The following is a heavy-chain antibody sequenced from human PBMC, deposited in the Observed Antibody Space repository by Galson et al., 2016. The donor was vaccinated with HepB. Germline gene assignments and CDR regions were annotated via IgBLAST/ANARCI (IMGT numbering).Heavy chain of an antibody. CDR2: INSNNGGT. Sequence: SVKVSCKASGYTFTGYYLHWVRQAPGQGLEWMGWINSNNGGTKYAPKFQGRVTMTRDTSITTVYMELSSLISDDTAVYFCVRYNWGMEPGTFDIWGQGTKVAVSS. D-gene: IGHD1-20*01. J-gene: IGHJ3*02. V-gene: IGHV1-2*02. CDR3: VRYNWGMEPGTFDI. CDR1: GYTFTGYY.